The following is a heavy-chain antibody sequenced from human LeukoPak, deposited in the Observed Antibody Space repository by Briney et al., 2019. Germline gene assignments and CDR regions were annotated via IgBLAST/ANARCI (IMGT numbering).Heavy chain of an antibody. CDR1: GYTFTSYG. V-gene: IGHV1-18*01. CDR3: ARVRLVSSSSWYASFDY. D-gene: IGHD6-13*01. CDR2: ISTYNDNT. J-gene: IGHJ4*02. Sequence: ASVKVSCKASGYTFTSYGVSWVRQAPGQGLEWMGWISTYNDNTNNLRKVQDRVTMTTDTSTSTAYMELRSLTSDDTAVYYCARVRLVSSSSWYASFDYWGQGTLVTVSS.